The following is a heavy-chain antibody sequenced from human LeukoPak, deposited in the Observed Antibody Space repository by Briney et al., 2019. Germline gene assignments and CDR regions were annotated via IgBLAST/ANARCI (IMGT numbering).Heavy chain of an antibody. Sequence: GGSLRLSCAASGFTFTTYGMHWVRQSPGKGLEWVALITYDGYYKYYSDSVKGRFTISRDNSKNTLYVQMNSLRVEDTAVYYCVLGHYGGLFDNWGQGTLVTVSS. V-gene: IGHV3-30*03. J-gene: IGHJ4*02. CDR3: VLGHYGGLFDN. CDR1: GFTFTTYG. D-gene: IGHD4-23*01. CDR2: ITYDGYYK.